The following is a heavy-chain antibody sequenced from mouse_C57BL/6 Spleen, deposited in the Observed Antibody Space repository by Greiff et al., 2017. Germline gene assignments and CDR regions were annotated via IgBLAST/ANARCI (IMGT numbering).Heavy chain of an antibody. CDR2: IYPGSGNT. V-gene: IGHV1-76*01. J-gene: IGHJ1*03. CDR3: ARDLYAGSHWDFDV. Sequence: QVQLQQSGAELVRPGASVKLSCKASGYTFTDYYINWVKQRPGQGLEWIARIYPGSGNTYYNEKFKGKATLTAEKSSSTAYMQLSSLTSEDSAVYFCARDLYAGSHWDFDVWGTGTTVTVSS. CDR1: GYTFTDYY. D-gene: IGHD1-1*01.